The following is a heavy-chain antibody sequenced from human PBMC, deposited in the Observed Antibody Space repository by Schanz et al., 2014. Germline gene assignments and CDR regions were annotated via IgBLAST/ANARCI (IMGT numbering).Heavy chain of an antibody. J-gene: IGHJ4*02. CDR3: ARDRRFFDRDDLYYFDS. D-gene: IGHD3-3*01. CDR1: GYTFTSYG. V-gene: IGHV1-18*01. CDR2: ISAYNGNT. Sequence: QVQLVQSGAEVKKPGASVKVSCKASGYTFTSYGINWVRQAPGQGLEWMGWISAYNGNTKYPQKLQGRVTMTTDTSTSTAYMELRSLRSDDTAVYYCARDRRFFDRDDLYYFDSWGQGTLVTVSS.